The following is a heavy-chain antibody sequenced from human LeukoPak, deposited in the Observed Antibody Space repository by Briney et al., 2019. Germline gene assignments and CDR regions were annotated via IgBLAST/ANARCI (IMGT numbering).Heavy chain of an antibody. J-gene: IGHJ4*02. CDR1: GFTFSSYS. D-gene: IGHD4-17*01. CDR2: ISSSSSTI. CDR3: ARARRTTVTTSGLGY. Sequence: GGSLRLSCAASGFTFSSYSMNWVRQAPGKGLEWVSYISSSSSTIYYADSVKGRFTISRDNAKNSLHLQMNSLRAEDTAVYYCARARRTTVTTSGLGYWGQGTLVTVSS. V-gene: IGHV3-48*01.